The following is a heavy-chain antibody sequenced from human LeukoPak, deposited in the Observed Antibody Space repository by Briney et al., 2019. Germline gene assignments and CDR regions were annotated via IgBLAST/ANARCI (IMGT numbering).Heavy chain of an antibody. Sequence: SETLSLTCAVYGGSFSGYYWSWIRQPPGKGLEWIGEINHSGSTNYNPSLKSRVTISVDTSKNQFSLKLSSVIAADTAVYYCATVGYSYGLDAFDIWGQGTMVTVSS. CDR3: ATVGYSYGLDAFDI. J-gene: IGHJ3*02. D-gene: IGHD5-18*01. CDR1: GGSFSGYY. CDR2: INHSGST. V-gene: IGHV4-34*01.